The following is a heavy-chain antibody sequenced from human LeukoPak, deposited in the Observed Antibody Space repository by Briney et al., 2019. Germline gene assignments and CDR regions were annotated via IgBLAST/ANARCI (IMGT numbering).Heavy chain of an antibody. Sequence: GASVKASCKASGYTFTGYYMHWVRQAPGQGLEWMGWINPNSGGTNYAQKFQGRVTMTRDTSISTAYMELSRLRSDDTAVHYCAREDIVVVPAAVDYWGQGTLVTVSS. CDR3: AREDIVVVPAAVDY. D-gene: IGHD2-2*01. CDR2: INPNSGGT. CDR1: GYTFTGYY. V-gene: IGHV1-2*02. J-gene: IGHJ4*02.